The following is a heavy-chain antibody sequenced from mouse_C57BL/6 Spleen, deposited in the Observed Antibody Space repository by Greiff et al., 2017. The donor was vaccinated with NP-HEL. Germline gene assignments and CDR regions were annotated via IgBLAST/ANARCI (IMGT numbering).Heavy chain of an antibody. CDR3: ARGGYPVYFDY. Sequence: EVQLQESGPGLVKPSQSLSLPCSVTGYSITSGYYWNWIRQFPGNKLEWMGYISYDGSNNYNPSLKNRISITRDTSKNQFFLKLNSVTTEDTATYYCARGGYPVYFDYWGQGTTLTVSS. CDR2: ISYDGSN. D-gene: IGHD3-1*01. CDR1: GYSITSGYY. V-gene: IGHV3-6*01. J-gene: IGHJ2*01.